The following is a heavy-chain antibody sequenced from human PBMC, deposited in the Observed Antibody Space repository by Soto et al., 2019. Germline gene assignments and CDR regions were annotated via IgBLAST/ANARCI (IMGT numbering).Heavy chain of an antibody. D-gene: IGHD2-15*01. CDR1: GGAFSTYT. CDR3: ARGLECRGYCLDKPTWFGP. Sequence: GXSVKVSWKASGGAFSTYTFSWVRQAPGQGLEWMGRIIPIFGTPYYAQKFQGRVTITADKSTSTVYMELSSLGSDDTAVYFCARGLECRGYCLDKPTWFGPWGQGTLVTVSS. CDR2: IIPIFGTP. V-gene: IGHV1-69*06. J-gene: IGHJ5*02.